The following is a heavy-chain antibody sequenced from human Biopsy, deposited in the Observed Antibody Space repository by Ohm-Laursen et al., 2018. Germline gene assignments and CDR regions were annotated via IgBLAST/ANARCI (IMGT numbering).Heavy chain of an antibody. Sequence: TTLTLTCAASGFSFEDYGMHWVRQAPGKGLEWVSSISWQSATRNYADSVKGRFAISRDNAKKSLYLEVDSLRDEDTALYYCVKDKDFRDAFDIWGQGTMVTVSS. CDR1: GFSFEDYG. J-gene: IGHJ3*02. D-gene: IGHD3-3*01. CDR3: VKDKDFRDAFDI. V-gene: IGHV3-9*01. CDR2: ISWQSATR.